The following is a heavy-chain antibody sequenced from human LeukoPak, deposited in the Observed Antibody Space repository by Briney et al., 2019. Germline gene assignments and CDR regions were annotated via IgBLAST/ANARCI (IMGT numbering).Heavy chain of an antibody. CDR2: IYTSGST. CDR3: ARVTTGGYYNC. V-gene: IGHV4-61*02. D-gene: IGHD3-22*01. J-gene: IGHJ4*02. Sequence: SQTLSLTCPVSAASISSGSYYRSWIRQPAGKGLEWIGRIYTSGSTNYNPSLKSRVAISVDTSKNEFSLKLSSVTAADTAVYYWARVTTGGYYNCWGQGTLVTVSS. CDR1: AASISSGSYY.